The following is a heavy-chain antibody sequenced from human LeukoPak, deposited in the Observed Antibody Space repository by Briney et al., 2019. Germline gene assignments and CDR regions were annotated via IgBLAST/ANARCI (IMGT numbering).Heavy chain of an antibody. Sequence: SETLSLTCAVYGGSFSGYYWSWIRQPPGKGLEWTGEINHSGSTNYNPSLKSRVTISVDTSKNQFSLKLSSVTAADTAVYYCARDFPEKAAVVSGDYWGQGTLVTVSS. V-gene: IGHV4-34*01. J-gene: IGHJ4*02. CDR1: GGSFSGYY. D-gene: IGHD6-13*01. CDR2: INHSGST. CDR3: ARDFPEKAAVVSGDY.